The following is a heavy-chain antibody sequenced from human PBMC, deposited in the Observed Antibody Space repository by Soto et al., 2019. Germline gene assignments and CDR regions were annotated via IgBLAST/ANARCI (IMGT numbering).Heavy chain of an antibody. CDR1: GFTFSSYA. CDR2: ISGSGGST. Sequence: GGSLRLSCAASGFTFSSYAMSWVRQAPGKGLEWVSAISGSGGSTYYADSVKGRFTISRDNSKNTLYLQMNSLRAEDTDVYYCSKDQETCSGGSCYSDYYYYYGMDVWGQGTTVTVSS. J-gene: IGHJ6*02. D-gene: IGHD2-15*01. V-gene: IGHV3-23*01. CDR3: SKDQETCSGGSCYSDYYYYYGMDV.